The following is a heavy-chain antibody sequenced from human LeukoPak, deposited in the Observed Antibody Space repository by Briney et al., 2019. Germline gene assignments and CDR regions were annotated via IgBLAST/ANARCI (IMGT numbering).Heavy chain of an antibody. CDR1: GYTFTSYG. CDR3: ARDAYDSGGYYYPNYFDY. J-gene: IGHJ4*02. D-gene: IGHD3-22*01. V-gene: IGHV1-18*01. CDR2: ISAYNGNT. Sequence: ASVKVSCKASGYTFTSYGISWVRQAPGQGLEWMGWISAYNGNTNYAQKLQGRVTMTTDTSTSTAYMELRSLRSDDTAVYYCARDAYDSGGYYYPNYFDYWGQGTLVTVSS.